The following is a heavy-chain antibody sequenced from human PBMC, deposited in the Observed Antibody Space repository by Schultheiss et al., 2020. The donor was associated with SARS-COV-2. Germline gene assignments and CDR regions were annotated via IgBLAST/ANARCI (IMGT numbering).Heavy chain of an antibody. D-gene: IGHD6-13*01. J-gene: IGHJ6*02. Sequence: ASVKVSCKVSGYTLTELSMHWVRQAPGKGLEWMGGFDPEDGETIYAQKFQGRVTMTEDTSTDTAYMELSSLRSEDTAVYYCATFPHYSRQLDPYYYYGMDVWGQGTTVTVSS. CDR2: FDPEDGET. CDR1: GYTLTELS. CDR3: ATFPHYSRQLDPYYYYGMDV. V-gene: IGHV1-24*01.